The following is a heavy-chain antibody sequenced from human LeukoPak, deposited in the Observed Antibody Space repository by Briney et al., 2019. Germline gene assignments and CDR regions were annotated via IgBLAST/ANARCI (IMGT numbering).Heavy chain of an antibody. V-gene: IGHV3-66*01. Sequence: PGGSLRLSCAASGFTVSSNYMNWVRQAPGKGLEWVSVIYSGGSTYHADSVKGRFTISRDNSKNTLYLQMNSLRAEDTAVYYCARDRPQVVPAELRGVRGYYYYGMDVWGQGTTVTVSS. CDR3: ARDRPQVVPAELRGVRGYYYYGMDV. CDR2: IYSGGST. D-gene: IGHD2-2*01. CDR1: GFTVSSNY. J-gene: IGHJ6*02.